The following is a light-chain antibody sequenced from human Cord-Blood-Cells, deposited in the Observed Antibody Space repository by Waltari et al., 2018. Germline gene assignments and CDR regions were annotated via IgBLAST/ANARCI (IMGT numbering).Light chain of an antibody. CDR1: QSISSY. V-gene: IGKV1-39*01. CDR2: AAS. J-gene: IGKJ5*01. CDR3: QQSYSTPPIT. Sequence: GDRVAITCRASQSISSYLNWYQQKPGKAPKLLIYAASSLQSGVPSRFSGSGSGTDFTLTISSLQPEDFATYYCQQSYSTPPITFGQGTRLEIK.